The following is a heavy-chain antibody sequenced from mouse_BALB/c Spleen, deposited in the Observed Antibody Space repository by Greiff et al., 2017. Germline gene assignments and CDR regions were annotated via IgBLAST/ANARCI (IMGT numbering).Heavy chain of an antibody. Sequence: ESGPGLVKPSQSLSLTCSVTGYSITSGYYWNWIRQFPGNKLEWMGYISYDGSNNYNPSLKNRISITRDTSKNQFFLKLNSVTTEDTATYYCASAYRYIDYWGQGTTLTVSS. D-gene: IGHD2-14*01. CDR1: GYSITSGYY. CDR2: ISYDGSN. J-gene: IGHJ2*01. V-gene: IGHV3-6*02. CDR3: ASAYRYIDY.